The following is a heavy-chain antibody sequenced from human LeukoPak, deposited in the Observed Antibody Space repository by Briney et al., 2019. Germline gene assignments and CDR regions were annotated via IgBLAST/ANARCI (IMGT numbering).Heavy chain of an antibody. CDR2: IYTSGST. CDR1: GGSTSSSNHY. V-gene: IGHV4-61*02. J-gene: IGHJ4*02. CDR3: ARGLWFGDENPPYFDY. D-gene: IGHD3-10*01. Sequence: SETLSLTCTVSGGSTSSSNHYWNWIRQPAGKGLEWIGRIYTSGSTNYNPSLKSRVTISVDTSKNQFSLKLSSVTAANTALYYCARGLWFGDENPPYFDYWGQGTLVTVSS.